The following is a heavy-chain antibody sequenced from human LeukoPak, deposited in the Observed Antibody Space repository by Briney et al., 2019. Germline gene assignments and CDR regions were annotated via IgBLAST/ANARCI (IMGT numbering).Heavy chain of an antibody. Sequence: GGSLRLSCAAPGFTFSSYAMSWVRQAPEKGLEWVSAISASGGSTNYADSVKGRFTISRDNSKITLYLQMNSLRDEDTAVYYCAKGSSGTSRFDYWGQGTLVTVSS. V-gene: IGHV3-23*01. D-gene: IGHD4-23*01. J-gene: IGHJ4*02. CDR3: AKGSSGTSRFDY. CDR1: GFTFSSYA. CDR2: ISASGGST.